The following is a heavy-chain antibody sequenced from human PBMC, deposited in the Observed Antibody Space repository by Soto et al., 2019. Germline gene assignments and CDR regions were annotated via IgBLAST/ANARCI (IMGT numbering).Heavy chain of an antibody. V-gene: IGHV4-59*01. J-gene: IGHJ4*02. CDR2: IYYSGST. CDR3: ARRWGTSFDF. CDR1: GGSISSYY. Sequence: QVQLQESGPGLVKPSETLSLTCTVSGGSISSYYWSWIRQPPGKGLEWIGYIYYSGSTNYNPSLKGRVTTSVDTSKNPFSLKVSSVTAADTAVYYCARRWGTSFDFWGQGTLVTVSS. D-gene: IGHD7-27*01.